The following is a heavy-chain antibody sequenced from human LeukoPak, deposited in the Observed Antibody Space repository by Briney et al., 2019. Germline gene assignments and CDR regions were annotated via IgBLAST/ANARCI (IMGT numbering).Heavy chain of an antibody. CDR3: AKGSYFGSGRYYFDY. Sequence: GGSLRLSCAASGFTFSSYAMSWVRQAPGKGLEWVSAISGNGGSTYYADSVKGRFTISRDNSKNTLYLQMNSLRAEDTAVYYCAKGSYFGSGRYYFDYWGQVTLVTVSS. V-gene: IGHV3-23*01. D-gene: IGHD3-10*01. CDR2: ISGNGGST. CDR1: GFTFSSYA. J-gene: IGHJ4*02.